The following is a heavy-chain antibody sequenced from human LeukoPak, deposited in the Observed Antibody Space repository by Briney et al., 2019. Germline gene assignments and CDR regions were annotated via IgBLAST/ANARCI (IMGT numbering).Heavy chain of an antibody. Sequence: SETLSLTCAVYGGSFSGYYWSWIRQPPGKGLEWIGETNHSGSTNYNSSLKSRVTISVDMSKNQFSLKLSSVTAADTAVYYCARGGGYNWFDPWGQGTLVTVSS. V-gene: IGHV4-34*01. CDR1: GGSFSGYY. J-gene: IGHJ5*02. CDR3: ARGGGYNWFDP. CDR2: TNHSGST.